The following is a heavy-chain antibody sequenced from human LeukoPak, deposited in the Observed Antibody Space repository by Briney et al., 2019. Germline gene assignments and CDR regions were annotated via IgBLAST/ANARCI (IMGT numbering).Heavy chain of an antibody. CDR3: ARERVRWKLRFAFDI. Sequence: SETLSLTCTVSGGSISSSSYYWGWIRQPPGKGLEWIGSIYYSGSTYYNPSLKSRVTISVDTSKNQFSLKLSSVTAADTAVYYCARERVRWKLRFAFDIWGQGTMVTVSS. CDR2: IYYSGST. D-gene: IGHD4-23*01. J-gene: IGHJ3*02. CDR1: GGSISSSSYY. V-gene: IGHV4-39*07.